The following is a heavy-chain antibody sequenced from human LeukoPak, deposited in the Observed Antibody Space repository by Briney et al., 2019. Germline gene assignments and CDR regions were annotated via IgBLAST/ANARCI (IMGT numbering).Heavy chain of an antibody. D-gene: IGHD6-13*01. Sequence: SETLSLTCTVSGGSISTYYWSWIRQPAGKGLEWIGRIYSSGSTNYNPSLESRVTMSVDTSKNQFSLNLTSVTAAGTAVYYCARDGVAAAGRFFDFWGQGTLVTASS. CDR3: ARDGVAAAGRFFDF. J-gene: IGHJ4*02. CDR1: GGSISTYY. CDR2: IYSSGST. V-gene: IGHV4-4*07.